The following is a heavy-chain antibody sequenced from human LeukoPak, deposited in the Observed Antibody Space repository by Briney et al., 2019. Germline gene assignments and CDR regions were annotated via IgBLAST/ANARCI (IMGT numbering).Heavy chain of an antibody. D-gene: IGHD3-22*01. CDR2: RTPDDSDT. V-gene: IGHV5-51*01. J-gene: IGHJ3*01. CDR3: ARPNITSYYDSRGYDGFDV. CDR1: GYTFNTYW. Sequence: ESLKISCEGSGYTFNTYWIAWVRQMPGKGLEWMGIRTPDDSDTRYSPSFQGQVTISADKSVSRAFLQWSSLKASDTAIYYCARPNITSYYDSRGYDGFDVWGQGAMVTVSS.